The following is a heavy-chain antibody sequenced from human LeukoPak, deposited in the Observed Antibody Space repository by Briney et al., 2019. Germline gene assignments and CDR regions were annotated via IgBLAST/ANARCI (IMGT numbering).Heavy chain of an antibody. CDR3: ARGIYNDY. J-gene: IGHJ4*02. D-gene: IGHD3-10*01. CDR2: INPNSGGT. V-gene: IGHV1-2*02. Sequence: ASVMVSCKASGYTFNGHHIHWVRRAPGQELEWMGWINPNSGGTNYVQNFQGRVTMTRDTSISTAYMELLRLRSDDTAVYYCARGIYNDYWGQGTLVTVPS. CDR1: GYTFNGHH.